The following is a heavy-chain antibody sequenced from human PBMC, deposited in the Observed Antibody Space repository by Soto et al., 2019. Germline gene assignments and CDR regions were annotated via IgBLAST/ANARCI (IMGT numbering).Heavy chain of an antibody. Sequence: HLVQSGPEVKKPGASITVSCKTSGDTFTNFGLSWVRQAPGQGLEWMGWIATYNSNRNYAQKFQGRLTLTTDTSTSTVYMELKSLRYDATAVYYCATVLRGVVNWFDPWGQGTLVTVSS. V-gene: IGHV1-18*01. CDR1: GDTFTNFG. CDR3: ATVLRGVVNWFDP. D-gene: IGHD3-10*01. J-gene: IGHJ5*02. CDR2: IATYNSNR.